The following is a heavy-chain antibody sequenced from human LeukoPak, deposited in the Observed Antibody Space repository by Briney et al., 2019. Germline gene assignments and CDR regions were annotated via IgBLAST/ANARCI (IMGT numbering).Heavy chain of an antibody. Sequence: PGGSLRLSCAASGFTFSSYAMHWVRQAPGKGLEWVAVISYDGSNKYYADSVKGRFTISRDNSKNTLYLQMNSLRAEDTAVYYCAKSVKLAAAPDYWGQGTLVTVSS. CDR3: AKSVKLAAAPDY. CDR2: ISYDGSNK. J-gene: IGHJ4*02. CDR1: GFTFSSYA. D-gene: IGHD6-13*01. V-gene: IGHV3-30*04.